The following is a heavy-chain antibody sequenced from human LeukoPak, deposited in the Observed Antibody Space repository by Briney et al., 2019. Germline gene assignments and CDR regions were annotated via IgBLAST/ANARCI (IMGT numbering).Heavy chain of an antibody. V-gene: IGHV3-33*05. CDR3: ARPAYQNDAFDI. J-gene: IGHJ3*02. CDR1: GFTFSSYG. D-gene: IGHD2-2*01. CDR2: ISYDGSNK. Sequence: GGSLRLSCAASGFTFSSYGMHWVRQAPGKGLEWVAVISYDGSNKYYADSVKGRFTISRDNAKNSLYLQMNSLRAEDTAVYYCARPAYQNDAFDIWGQGTMVTVSS.